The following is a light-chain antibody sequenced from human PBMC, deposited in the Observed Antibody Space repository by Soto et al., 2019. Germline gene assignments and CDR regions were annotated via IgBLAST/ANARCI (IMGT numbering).Light chain of an antibody. J-gene: IGLJ2*01. CDR2: EVS. Sequence: QSALTQPPSVSGSPGQSVTISCTGTSSDVGSYNRVSWYQQPPGTAPKLMIYEVSNRPSGVPDRFSGSKSGNTASLTISGLQAEDEDDYYCSSYTSSLVVFGGGTKLTVL. V-gene: IGLV2-18*02. CDR1: SSDVGSYNR. CDR3: SSYTSSLVV.